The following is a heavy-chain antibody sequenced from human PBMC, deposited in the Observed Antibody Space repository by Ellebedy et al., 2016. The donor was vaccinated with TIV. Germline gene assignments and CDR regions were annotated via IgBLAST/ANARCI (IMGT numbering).Heavy chain of an antibody. CDR1: GFNFDDYA. CDR2: ISWNSGSI. Sequence: PGGSLRLSCAASGFNFDDYAMHWVRQAPGKGLEWVSGISWNSGSIGYADSVKGRFTISRDNAKSSLYLQMDSLRPEDTAFYYCVKTTGYCANGVCYKSFDYWGQGILVTVSS. D-gene: IGHD2-8*01. V-gene: IGHV3-9*01. J-gene: IGHJ4*02. CDR3: VKTTGYCANGVCYKSFDY.